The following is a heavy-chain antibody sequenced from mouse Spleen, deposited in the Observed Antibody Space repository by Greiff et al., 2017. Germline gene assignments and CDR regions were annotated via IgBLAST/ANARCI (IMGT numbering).Heavy chain of an antibody. V-gene: IGHV5-9*04. CDR1: GFTFSSYY. J-gene: IGHJ3*01. Sequence: EVKLVESGGGLVKLGGSLKLSCAASGFTFSSYYMSWVRQTPEKRLEWVATISSGGGSTYYPDSVKGRFTISRDNAKNTLYLQMSSLNSEDTAVYYCARARYDDWFAYWGQGTLVTVSA. D-gene: IGHD2-14*01. CDR2: ISSGGGST. CDR3: ARARYDDWFAY.